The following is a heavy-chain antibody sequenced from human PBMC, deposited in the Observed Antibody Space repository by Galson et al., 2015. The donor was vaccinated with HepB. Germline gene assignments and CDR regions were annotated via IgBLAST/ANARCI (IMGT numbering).Heavy chain of an antibody. J-gene: IGHJ6*02. Sequence: SVKVSCKASGYTFTSYGINWVRQAPGQGLEWMGWISAYNGNTNYAQKLQGRVTMTTDTSTSTAYMELRSLRSDDTAVYYCGKTAAGTAGGFYYYAMDVWGQGTTVTVSS. CDR1: GYTFTSYG. CDR2: ISAYNGNT. V-gene: IGHV1-18*01. CDR3: GKTAAGTAGGFYYYAMDV. D-gene: IGHD6-13*01.